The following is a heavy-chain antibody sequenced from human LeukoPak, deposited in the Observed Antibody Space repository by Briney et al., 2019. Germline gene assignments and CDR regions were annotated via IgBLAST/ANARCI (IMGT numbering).Heavy chain of an antibody. J-gene: IGHJ6*02. CDR2: IGTAGDT. D-gene: IGHD6-19*01. V-gene: IGHV3-13*01. Sequence: PGGSLRLSCAASGFTFSSYDMHWVRQATGKGLEWVSAIGTAGDTYYPGSVKGRFTISRENAKNSLYLQMNSLRAGDTAVYYCARGVAGSTPEHYYYYYGMDVWGQGTTVTVSS. CDR3: ARGVAGSTPEHYYYYYGMDV. CDR1: GFTFSSYD.